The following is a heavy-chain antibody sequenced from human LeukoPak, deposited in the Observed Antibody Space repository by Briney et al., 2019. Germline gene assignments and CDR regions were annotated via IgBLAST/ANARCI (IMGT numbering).Heavy chain of an antibody. CDR1: GGSISSYY. Sequence: TSETLSLTCTVSGGSISSYYWSWIRQPAGKGLEWIGRIYTSGSTNYNPSLKSRVTISLDTSKNQFSLKLSSVTAADTAMYFCARGRTGYQLLPTKKNYSYYYVDVWGKGTTVTVSS. CDR3: ARGRTGYQLLPTKKNYSYYYVDV. CDR2: IYTSGST. D-gene: IGHD2-2*01. J-gene: IGHJ6*03. V-gene: IGHV4-4*07.